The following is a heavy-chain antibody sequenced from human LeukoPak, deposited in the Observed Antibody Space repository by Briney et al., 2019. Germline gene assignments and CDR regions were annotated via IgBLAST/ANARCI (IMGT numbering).Heavy chain of an antibody. V-gene: IGHV5-51*01. CDR3: ARLSRNCSGGSCYSDWFDP. Sequence: GESLKISCKGSGFSFTDYWIGWVRQMPGKGLEWMGIIHPGDSDTRYSPSFQGRVTISADKSISTVYLQWSSLKASDTAMYYCARLSRNCSGGSCYSDWFDPWGQGTLVTVSS. CDR2: IHPGDSDT. CDR1: GFSFTDYW. J-gene: IGHJ5*02. D-gene: IGHD2-15*01.